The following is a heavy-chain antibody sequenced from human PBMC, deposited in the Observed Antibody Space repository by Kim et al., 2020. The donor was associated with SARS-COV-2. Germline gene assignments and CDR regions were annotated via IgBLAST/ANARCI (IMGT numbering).Heavy chain of an antibody. Sequence: GGSLRLSCAASGFTSSSYWMHWVRQAPGKGLVWVSRINSDGSSTSYADSVKGRFTISRDNAKNTLYLQMNSLRAEDTAVYYCASVRGLVHFDYRGQGTLVTVSS. CDR2: INSDGSST. V-gene: IGHV3-74*01. CDR3: ASVRGLVHFDY. CDR1: GFTSSSYW. J-gene: IGHJ4*02. D-gene: IGHD6-13*01.